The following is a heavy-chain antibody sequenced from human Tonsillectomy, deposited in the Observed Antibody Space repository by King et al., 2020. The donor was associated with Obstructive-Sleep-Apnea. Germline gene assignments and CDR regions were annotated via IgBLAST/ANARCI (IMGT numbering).Heavy chain of an antibody. V-gene: IGHV4-31*01. Sequence: QLQESGPGLVKPSQTLSLTCTFSGGSISSGGYYWSCIRQHPGKGLEWIGDIYNSGSTYYNPSLKSLVTISVDTSKNQFSLKLSSLTAADTAVYYCARGMLSFDYWGQGTLVTVSS. J-gene: IGHJ4*02. CDR2: IYNSGST. D-gene: IGHD2-8*01. CDR3: ARGMLSFDY. CDR1: GGSISSGGYY.